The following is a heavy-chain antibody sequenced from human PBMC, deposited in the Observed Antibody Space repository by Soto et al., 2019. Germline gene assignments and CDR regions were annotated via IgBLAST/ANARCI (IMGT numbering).Heavy chain of an antibody. D-gene: IGHD2-2*02. CDR1: GGTFSSYA. CDR2: ITPIFGTA. V-gene: IGHV1-69*01. CDR3: ARDIVVVPAAIRAPYYYYGMDV. J-gene: IGHJ6*02. Sequence: QVQLVQSGAEVKKPGSSVKVSCKASGGTFSSYAISWVRQAPGQGLEWMGGITPIFGTANYAQKFQGRVTITADESTSTAYMELSSLRSEDTAVYYCARDIVVVPAAIRAPYYYYGMDVWGQGTTVTVSS.